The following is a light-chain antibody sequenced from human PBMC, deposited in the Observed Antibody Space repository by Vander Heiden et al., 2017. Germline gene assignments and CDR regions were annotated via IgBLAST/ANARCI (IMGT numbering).Light chain of an antibody. CDR2: QVN. CDR3: CSWTHRPAFYV. J-gene: IGLJ1*01. Sequence: QSALTQPASVSASLGQSVTISCTGTANDIGTYIIVSWYQQDPGKAPKLILYQVNKRPSGVSSRFSGSQSGNTASLTISGLQAEDEADYFCCSWTHRPAFYVFGGGTKVTVV. V-gene: IGLV2-23*02. CDR1: ANDIGTYII.